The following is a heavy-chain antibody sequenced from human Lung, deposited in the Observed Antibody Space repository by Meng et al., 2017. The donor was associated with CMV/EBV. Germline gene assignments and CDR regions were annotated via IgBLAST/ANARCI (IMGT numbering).Heavy chain of an antibody. J-gene: IGHJ6*01. CDR1: GFTFSNAW. Sequence: GESXKISCAASGFTFSNAWMSWVRQAPGKGLEWVGRIKSKTDGGTTDYAAPVKGRFTISRDDSKNTLYLQMNSLKTEDTAVYYCTTGRIYCSSTSCHWGGMDVWGQGTXVTVSS. CDR3: TTGRIYCSSTSCHWGGMDV. D-gene: IGHD2-2*01. CDR2: IKSKTDGGTT. V-gene: IGHV3-15*01.